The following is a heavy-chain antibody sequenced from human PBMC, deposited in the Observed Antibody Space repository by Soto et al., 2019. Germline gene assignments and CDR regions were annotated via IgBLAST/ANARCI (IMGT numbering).Heavy chain of an antibody. Sequence: QVQLQESGPGLVKPSQTLSLTCTVSGGSISSGGYYWSWIRQHPGKGLEWIGYIYYSGSTYYNPSLERQVSLAVDSSKNQFFLKLSAGTAADTAVYYCAGIYSGSPGGTLRYWGQGTLVTVSS. CDR1: GGSISSGGYY. CDR2: IYYSGST. D-gene: IGHD1-26*01. CDR3: AGIYSGSPGGTLRY. J-gene: IGHJ4*02. V-gene: IGHV4-31*01.